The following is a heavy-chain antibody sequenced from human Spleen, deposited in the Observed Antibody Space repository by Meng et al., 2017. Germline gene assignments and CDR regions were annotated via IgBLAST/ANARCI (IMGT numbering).Heavy chain of an antibody. D-gene: IGHD6-19*01. CDR3: ASWIYSCGWQ. J-gene: IGHJ4*02. CDR2: IYHGGDT. CDR1: GGSISSIDW. Sequence: HAQLQEAGPGLVKPSGTLSLTCVVSGGSISSIDWWSWVRQPPGKGLEWIGEIYHGGDTNYNPSLKSRVTIAIDKSKNQFSLKLSSVTAADTAVYYCASWIYSCGWQWGQGALVTASS. V-gene: IGHV4/OR15-8*02.